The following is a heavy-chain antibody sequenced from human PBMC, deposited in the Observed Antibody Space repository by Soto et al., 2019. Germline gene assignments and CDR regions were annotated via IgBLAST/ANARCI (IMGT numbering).Heavy chain of an antibody. D-gene: IGHD2-2*01. CDR1: GGSISSGGYY. V-gene: IGHV4-31*03. Sequence: SETLSLTCTVSGGSISSGGYYWSWIRQHPGKGLEWIGYIYYSGSTYYNPSLKSRVTISVDTSKNQFSLKLSSVTAADTAVYYCARGVKHENCSSTSCHEYYGMDVWGQGTTVTVSS. J-gene: IGHJ6*02. CDR3: ARGVKHENCSSTSCHEYYGMDV. CDR2: IYYSGST.